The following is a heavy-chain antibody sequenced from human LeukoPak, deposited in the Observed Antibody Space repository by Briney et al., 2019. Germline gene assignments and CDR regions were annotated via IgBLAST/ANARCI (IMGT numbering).Heavy chain of an antibody. CDR3: ARSLGYCSAGSCFPFDY. V-gene: IGHV3-7*05. J-gene: IGHJ4*02. CDR1: GFTFSSYW. D-gene: IGHD2-15*01. CDR2: IKQDGSDK. Sequence: GGSLRLSCAASGFTFSSYWMSWVRQAPGKGLEWVANIKQDGSDKYYVDSVKGRFTISRDNAKDSLYLQMNSLRAEDTAVYYCARSLGYCSAGSCFPFDYWGQGTLVTVSS.